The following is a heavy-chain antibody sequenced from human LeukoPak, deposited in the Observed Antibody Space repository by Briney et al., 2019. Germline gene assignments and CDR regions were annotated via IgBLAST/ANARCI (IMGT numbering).Heavy chain of an antibody. V-gene: IGHV4-34*01. CDR1: GGSFSGYY. J-gene: IGHJ5*02. Sequence: SETLSLTCAVSGGSFSGYYWSWIRQPPGKGLEWIGEINHSGSTNYNPSLKSRVTISVDTSKNQFSLKLSSVTAADTAVYYCARAGQQLTSSRSNWFDPWGQGTLVTVSS. CDR3: ARAGQQLTSSRSNWFDP. CDR2: INHSGST. D-gene: IGHD6-13*01.